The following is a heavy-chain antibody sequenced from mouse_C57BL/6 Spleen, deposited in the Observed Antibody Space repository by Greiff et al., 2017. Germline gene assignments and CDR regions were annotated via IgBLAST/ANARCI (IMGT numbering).Heavy chain of an antibody. CDR2: IDPSDSST. V-gene: IGHV1-50*01. D-gene: IGHD1-1*01. J-gene: IGHJ2*01. CDR3: ARSITTVPPCDY. Sequence: QVQLQQPGAELVKPGASVKLSCKASGYTFTSYWMQWVKQRPGQGLEWIGEIDPSDSSTNYNQKFKGKATLTVDTSSSTAYMQLSSLTSEDSAVYYCARSITTVPPCDYWGQGTTLTVSS. CDR1: GYTFTSYW.